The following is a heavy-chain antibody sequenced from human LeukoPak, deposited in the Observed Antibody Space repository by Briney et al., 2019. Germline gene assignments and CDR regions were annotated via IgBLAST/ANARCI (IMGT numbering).Heavy chain of an antibody. D-gene: IGHD3-22*01. V-gene: IGHV4-39*01. J-gene: IGHJ2*01. CDR2: IYYSRST. CDR3: ARGVTMIVVVIHDWYFDL. Sequence: SETLSLTCTVSGGSISSSSYYRGWIRQPPGKGLEWIGSIYYSRSTYYNPSLKSRVTISVDTSKNQFSLKLSSVTAADTAVYYCARGVTMIVVVIHDWYFDLWGRGTLVTVSS. CDR1: GGSISSSSYY.